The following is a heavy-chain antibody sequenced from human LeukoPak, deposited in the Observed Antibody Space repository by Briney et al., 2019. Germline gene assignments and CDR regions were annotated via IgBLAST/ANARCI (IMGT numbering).Heavy chain of an antibody. Sequence: SETLSLTCAVYGGSFSGYYWSWIRQPPGKGLEWIGEINHSGSTTYNPSLKRRLTISVDTSKNQFSLKLSSVTAADTAVYYCARGKNYYGSGSYNLRTNWFDPWGQETLVTVSS. CDR3: ARGKNYYGSGSYNLRTNWFDP. D-gene: IGHD3-10*01. J-gene: IGHJ5*02. CDR2: INHSGST. V-gene: IGHV4-34*01. CDR1: GGSFSGYY.